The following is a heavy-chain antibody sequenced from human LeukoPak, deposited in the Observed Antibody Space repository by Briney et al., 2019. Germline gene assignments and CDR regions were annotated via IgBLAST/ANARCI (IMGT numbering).Heavy chain of an antibody. D-gene: IGHD3-3*01. V-gene: IGHV4-31*03. CDR2: IYYSGST. CDR1: GGSISSSSYY. CDR3: ARGFLEWLFFDY. J-gene: IGHJ4*02. Sequence: PSETLSLTCTVSGGSISSSSYYWSWIRQHPGKGLEWIGYIYYSGSTYYNPSLKSRVTISVDTSKNQFSLKLSSVTAADTAVYYCARGFLEWLFFDYWGQGTLVTVSS.